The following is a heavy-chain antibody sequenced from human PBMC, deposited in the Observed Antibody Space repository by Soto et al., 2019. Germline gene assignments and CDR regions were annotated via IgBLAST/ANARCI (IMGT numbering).Heavy chain of an antibody. CDR2: ISAYNGNT. CDR3: ARGTSPVHSPSALPSAEYFQH. D-gene: IGHD2-15*01. CDR1: GYTFTSYG. J-gene: IGHJ1*01. Sequence: ASVKVSCKASGYTFTSYGISWVRQAPGQGREWMGWISAYNGNTNYAQKLKGRVTMTTDPSTSTAYMELRSLRSDDTAVYYCARGTSPVHSPSALPSAEYFQHWGQGTLVTVSS. V-gene: IGHV1-18*01.